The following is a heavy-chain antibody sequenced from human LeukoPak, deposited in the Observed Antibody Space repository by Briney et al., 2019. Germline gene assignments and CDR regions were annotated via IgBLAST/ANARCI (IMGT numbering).Heavy chain of an antibody. CDR3: TRLGYNWNYGEDY. V-gene: IGHV3-73*01. J-gene: IGHJ4*02. CDR1: GFTFSGSA. Sequence: GGSLRLSCAASGFTFSGSAMHWVRQASGKGLEWVGRIRSKANSYATAYAASVKGRFTISRDDSKNTAYLQMNSLKTEDTAVYYCTRLGYNWNYGEDYWGQGTLVTVSS. CDR2: IRSKANSYAT. D-gene: IGHD1-7*01.